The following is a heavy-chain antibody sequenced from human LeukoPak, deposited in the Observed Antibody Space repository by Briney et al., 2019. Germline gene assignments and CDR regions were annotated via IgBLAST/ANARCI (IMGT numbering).Heavy chain of an antibody. CDR3: ARGQYYDFWSGYYYYFDY. V-gene: IGHV4-39*07. D-gene: IGHD3-3*01. CDR1: GGSISSSSYY. CDR2: IYYSGST. J-gene: IGHJ4*02. Sequence: PSESLSLTCTVSGGSISSSSYYWGWIRQPPGKGLEWIGSIYYSGSTYYNPSLKSRVTISVDTSKNQFSLKLSSVTAADTAVYYCARGQYYDFWSGYYYYFDYWGQGALVTVSS.